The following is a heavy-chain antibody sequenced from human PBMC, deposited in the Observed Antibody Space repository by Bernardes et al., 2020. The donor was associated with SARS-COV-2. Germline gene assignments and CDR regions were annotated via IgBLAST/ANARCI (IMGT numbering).Heavy chain of an antibody. CDR1: GFRLSQDW. V-gene: IGHV3-7*03. J-gene: IGHJ6*02. CDR2: INKDGSEN. CDR3: ARYLSHYGLDV. Sequence: GGSLRLSCVGSGFRLSQDWVSWVRQVPGKGLGWVANINKDGSENYYEDSVKGRFTISRDNAKNSLFLQMHSLRAEDTAVYYCARYLSHYGLDVWGQGTTVTVSS.